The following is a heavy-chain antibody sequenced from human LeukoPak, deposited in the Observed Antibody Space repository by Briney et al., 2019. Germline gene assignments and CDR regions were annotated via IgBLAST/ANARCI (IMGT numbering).Heavy chain of an antibody. J-gene: IGHJ4*02. Sequence: SETLSLTCTVSSGSTSSYYWSWIRQPAGKGLEWIGRIYTSGNTNYNPSLKSRITMSLDTSKNQFSLKLSSVTAADTAVYYCARDYDKGFDSWGQGALVTVSS. V-gene: IGHV4-4*07. CDR2: IYTSGNT. D-gene: IGHD3-9*01. CDR3: ARDYDKGFDS. CDR1: SGSTSSYY.